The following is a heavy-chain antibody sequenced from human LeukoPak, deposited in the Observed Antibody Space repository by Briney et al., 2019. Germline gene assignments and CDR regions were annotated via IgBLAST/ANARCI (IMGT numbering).Heavy chain of an antibody. D-gene: IGHD3-22*01. CDR2: IYYSGST. J-gene: IGHJ4*02. CDR3: AKDTHPYYDSSGYYYFDY. V-gene: IGHV4-59*12. Sequence: SETLSLTCTVSGGSISSYYWSWIRQPPGKGLEWIGYIYYSGSTNYNPSLKSRVTISVDTSKNQFSLKLSSVTAADTAVYYCAKDTHPYYDSSGYYYFDYWGQGTLVTVSS. CDR1: GGSISSYY.